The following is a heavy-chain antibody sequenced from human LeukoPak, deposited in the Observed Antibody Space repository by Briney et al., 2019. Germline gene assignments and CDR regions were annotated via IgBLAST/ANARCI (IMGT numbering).Heavy chain of an antibody. V-gene: IGHV4-4*02. CDR3: ARGGYYDSSGSFHH. Sequence: SETLSLTCAVSGGSGGSISSSNFWTWVRQPPGKGLEWIGEIYHSGRTNYNPSLKSRLTISVDESKNQFSLKLSSVTAADTAVYYCARGGYYDSSGSFHHWGQGTLVTVSS. CDR2: IYHSGRT. D-gene: IGHD3-22*01. CDR1: GGSGGSISSSNF. J-gene: IGHJ1*01.